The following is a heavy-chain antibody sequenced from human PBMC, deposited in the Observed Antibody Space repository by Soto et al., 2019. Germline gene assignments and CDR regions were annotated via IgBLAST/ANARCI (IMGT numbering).Heavy chain of an antibody. D-gene: IGHD3-10*01. Sequence: GGSLRLSCAASGFTFSNYAMSWVRQAPGKGLEWVSTFTRSGNTYYADSVKGRFTISRDNSKNTLYLQMDSLRAEDTAVYYCAREFAPGSPNYDYWGLGTLVAVSS. V-gene: IGHV3-23*01. CDR3: AREFAPGSPNYDY. J-gene: IGHJ4*02. CDR1: GFTFSNYA. CDR2: FTRSGNT.